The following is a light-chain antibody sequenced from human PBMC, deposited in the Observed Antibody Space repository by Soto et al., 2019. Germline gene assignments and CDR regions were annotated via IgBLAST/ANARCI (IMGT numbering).Light chain of an antibody. Sequence: QSALTQPASLSGSPGQSITISCTGTSSDVGGYNYVSWFQQHPGKAPKLMIYEVSNRPSGVSNRFSGSKSGNTASLTISGLQPEDEGDYYCSSYTSTSTPWVFGGGTKLTVL. CDR2: EVS. CDR1: SSDVGGYNY. CDR3: SSYTSTSTPWV. J-gene: IGLJ3*02. V-gene: IGLV2-14*01.